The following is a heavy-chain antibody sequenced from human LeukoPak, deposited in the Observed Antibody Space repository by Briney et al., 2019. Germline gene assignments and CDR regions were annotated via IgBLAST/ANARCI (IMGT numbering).Heavy chain of an antibody. D-gene: IGHD2-2*02. CDR1: GFTFSSYA. CDR2: ISGSGGST. Sequence: GGSLRLSCAASGFTFSSYAMSWVRQAPGKGLEWVSAISGSGGSTYYADSVKGRFTISRDNSKNTLYLQMNSLRAEDTAVYYCAKDRRDIVVVPAAIGLFDYWGQGTLVTVSS. J-gene: IGHJ4*02. V-gene: IGHV3-23*01. CDR3: AKDRRDIVVVPAAIGLFDY.